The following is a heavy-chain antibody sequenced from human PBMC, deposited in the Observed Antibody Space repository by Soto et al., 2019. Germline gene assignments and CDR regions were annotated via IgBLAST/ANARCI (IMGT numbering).Heavy chain of an antibody. CDR3: VRGGGGGQFDY. CDR1: GFTFSDFY. Sequence: VGSLRLSCAASGFTFSDFYMTWVRQAPGKGLEWLSYISINSNHKEYGDSVKGRHTISRDNAKNSLYLQMNSLRADDTAVYYCVRGGGGGQFDYWGQGTLVTVSS. D-gene: IGHD2-21*01. V-gene: IGHV3-11*06. J-gene: IGHJ4*02. CDR2: ISINSNHK.